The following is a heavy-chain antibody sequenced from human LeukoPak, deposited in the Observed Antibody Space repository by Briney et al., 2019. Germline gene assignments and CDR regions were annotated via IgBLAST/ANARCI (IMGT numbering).Heavy chain of an antibody. CDR1: GFTFSSYT. V-gene: IGHV3-48*01. CDR2: ISSSSSTI. D-gene: IGHD3-22*01. J-gene: IGHJ4*02. Sequence: GGSLRLSCAASGFTFSSYTVKWVRQAPGKGLEWLSYISSSSSTIYYADSVKGRFTISRDNSKNTLYLQMNSLRAEETAVYYCATTYYYDTRDYYPYYYFDYWGQGTLVTVSS. CDR3: ATTYYYDTRDYYPYYYFDY.